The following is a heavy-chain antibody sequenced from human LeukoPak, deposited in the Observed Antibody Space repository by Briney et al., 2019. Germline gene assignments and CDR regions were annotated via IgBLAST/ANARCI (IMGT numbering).Heavy chain of an antibody. J-gene: IGHJ5*02. Sequence: ASVKVSCKASGYTFTGDQIYWLRQAPGQGLEWVGWIKPSSGDTLYEQKFQGRVTMTRDKSISSAYMELSSLRSDDTAVYYCARKSAGFLTAWGQGTLVTVSS. D-gene: IGHD2/OR15-2a*01. CDR2: IKPSSGDT. CDR3: ARKSAGFLTA. V-gene: IGHV1-2*02. CDR1: GYTFTGDQ.